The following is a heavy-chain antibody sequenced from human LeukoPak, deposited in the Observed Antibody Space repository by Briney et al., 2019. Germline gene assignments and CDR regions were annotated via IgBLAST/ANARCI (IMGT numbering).Heavy chain of an antibody. D-gene: IGHD3-10*01. CDR3: AHGTGVYYD. Sequence: SGPTLVKPTQTLTLTCTFSGFSLTTYGVGVGWFRQPPGEALEWLGVIYWDGDKRYSPSLKSRVTITKDTSKNQVVLTMTNMNPVDTATYYCAHGTGVYYDWGQGTLVTVS. V-gene: IGHV2-5*02. J-gene: IGHJ4*02. CDR1: GFSLTTYGVG. CDR2: IYWDGDK.